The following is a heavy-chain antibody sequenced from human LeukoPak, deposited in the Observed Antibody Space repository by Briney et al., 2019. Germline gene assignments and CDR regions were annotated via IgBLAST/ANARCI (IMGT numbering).Heavy chain of an antibody. D-gene: IGHD3-10*02. CDR2: ISSSSSYI. CDR3: ARGNTMSFDY. CDR1: GFTFSSYS. V-gene: IGHV3-21*01. Sequence: PGGSLRLSCAASGFTFSSYSMNWVRQAPGKGLEWVSSISSSSSYIYYADSVKGRVTISRDNAKNSLYLQMNSLRAEDTAVYYCARGNTMSFDYWGQGTLVTVSS. J-gene: IGHJ4*02.